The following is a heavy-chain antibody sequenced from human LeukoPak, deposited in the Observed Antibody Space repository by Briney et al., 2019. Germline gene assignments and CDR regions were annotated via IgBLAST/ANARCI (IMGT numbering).Heavy chain of an antibody. D-gene: IGHD5-18*01. Sequence: GGSLRLSCAASGFTFSSYWMTWVRQAPGKGLEWVANIKQDGSEKYYVDSVKGRFTISRDNAKNSLYLQMNSLRAEDTAVYYCAGERGYSSVIYLFDYWGQGTLVTVSS. CDR2: IKQDGSEK. CDR1: GFTFSSYW. V-gene: IGHV3-7*01. J-gene: IGHJ4*02. CDR3: AGERGYSSVIYLFDY.